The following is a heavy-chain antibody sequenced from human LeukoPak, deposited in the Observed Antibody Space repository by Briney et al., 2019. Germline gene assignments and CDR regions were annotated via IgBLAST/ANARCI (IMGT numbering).Heavy chain of an antibody. CDR3: ARGAVVVPAAMSQDGWFDP. D-gene: IGHD2-2*01. Sequence: GGSLRLSCAASGFTFSSYSMNWVRQAPGKGLDWVSSISSSSSYIYYADSVKGRFTISRDNAKNSLYLQMNSLRAEDTAVYYCARGAVVVPAAMSQDGWFDPWGQGTLVTVSS. CDR2: ISSSSSYI. CDR1: GFTFSSYS. J-gene: IGHJ5*02. V-gene: IGHV3-21*01.